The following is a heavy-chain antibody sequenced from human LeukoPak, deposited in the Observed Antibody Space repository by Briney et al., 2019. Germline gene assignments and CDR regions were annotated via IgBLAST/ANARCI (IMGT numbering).Heavy chain of an antibody. CDR3: ARVSWGGTYYVDY. J-gene: IGHJ4*02. CDR1: GYRFIDYF. CDR2: INPNTGDT. Sequence: ASVKVSCKASGYRFIDYFIHWVRQAPGQGPECMGWINPNTGDTKYVQRFQGRVTMTRDTSISTAYMELSRLRSDDTAVFYCARVSWGGTYYVDYWGQGTLVTVSS. V-gene: IGHV1-2*02. D-gene: IGHD2-21*01.